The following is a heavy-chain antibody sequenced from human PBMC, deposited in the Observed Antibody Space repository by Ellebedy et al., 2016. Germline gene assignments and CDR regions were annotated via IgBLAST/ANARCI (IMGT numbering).Heavy chain of an antibody. CDR2: VSGDGSRE. J-gene: IGHJ3*02. D-gene: IGHD3-10*01. CDR1: GITFSNYA. V-gene: IGHV3-30*09. CDR3: ARDDPYGWQNRGAFDI. Sequence: GESLKISCVASGITFSNYAMHWVRQAPGKGVEWVAVVSGDGSREYYADSVKGRFAISRDNSKNTLYLQVSSLRPEDTAVYFCARDDPYGWQNRGAFDIWGQGTMVTVSS.